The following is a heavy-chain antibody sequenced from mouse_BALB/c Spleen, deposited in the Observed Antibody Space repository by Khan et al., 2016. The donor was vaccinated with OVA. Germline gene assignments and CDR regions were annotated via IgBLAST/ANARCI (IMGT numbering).Heavy chain of an antibody. D-gene: IGHD2-14*01. CDR1: GYSFTLYY. Sequence: VQLQQSGPDLVKPGASVKISCKASGYSFTLYYMTWVKQRHGKSLEWIGRVNPNTGGSDYNQAFKGKAILTVDTSSNTAYIELHSLTSEDSAVYYCARGYDFFAYWGQGTLVTVSS. J-gene: IGHJ3*01. CDR2: VNPNTGGS. CDR3: ARGYDFFAY. V-gene: IGHV1-26*01.